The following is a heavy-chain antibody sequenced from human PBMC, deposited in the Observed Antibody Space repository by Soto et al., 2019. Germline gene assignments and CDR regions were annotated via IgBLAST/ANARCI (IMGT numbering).Heavy chain of an antibody. CDR2: MSPRNGNT. J-gene: IGHJ4*02. V-gene: IGHV1-8*02. CDR3: ARGIEVGVDI. D-gene: IGHD1-26*01. Sequence: QVQLVQSGAEVKEPGASVRVSCKASGYTFTNLDINWMRQAPGQGPEWMGWMSPRNGNTGYAQKFQGRVTMTRDTSISTAYIELSGLRSDDTAVYYCARGIEVGVDIWGQGTLVTVSS. CDR1: GYTFTNLD.